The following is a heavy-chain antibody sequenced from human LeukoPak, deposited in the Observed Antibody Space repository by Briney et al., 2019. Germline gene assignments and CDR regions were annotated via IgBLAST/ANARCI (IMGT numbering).Heavy chain of an antibody. J-gene: IGHJ4*02. CDR2: IRYDGTIK. CDR3: AKEGTASKPSDLDY. V-gene: IGHV3-30*02. CDR1: GSTFTDYG. Sequence: PGGSLRLSCAASGSTFTDYGIHWVRQAPGKGLEWVAFIRYDGTIKYYADSVKGRFTISRDNSRNTLYLQMNSLRTEDTAVYYCAKEGTASKPSDLDYWGQGTLVTVSS. D-gene: IGHD1-1*01.